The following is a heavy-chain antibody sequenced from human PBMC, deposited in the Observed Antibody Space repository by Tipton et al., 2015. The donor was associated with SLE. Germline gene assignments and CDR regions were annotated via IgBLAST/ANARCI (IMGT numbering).Heavy chain of an antibody. CDR3: ARGSSSWYQYYYMDV. CDR1: GFTFSSYW. CDR2: IKQDGSEK. J-gene: IGHJ6*03. D-gene: IGHD6-13*01. Sequence: SLRLSCAASGFTFSSYWMSWVRQAPGKGLEWVANIKQDGSEKYYVDSVKGRFTISRDNAKNSLYLQMNSLRAEDTAVYYCARGSSSWYQYYYMDVWGKGTTVTVSS. V-gene: IGHV3-7*01.